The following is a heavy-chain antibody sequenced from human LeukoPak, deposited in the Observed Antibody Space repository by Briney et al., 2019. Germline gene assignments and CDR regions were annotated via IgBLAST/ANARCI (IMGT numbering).Heavy chain of an antibody. V-gene: IGHV3-23*01. D-gene: IGHD3-9*01. J-gene: IGHJ4*02. Sequence: GGSLRLSRAASGFTFSSYAMSWVRQAPGKGLEWVSAISGSGGSTYYADSVKGRFTISRDNSKNTLYLQMNSLRAEDTAVYYCAKDSGYFDWLLMNDYWGQGTLVTVSS. CDR1: GFTFSSYA. CDR3: AKDSGYFDWLLMNDY. CDR2: ISGSGGST.